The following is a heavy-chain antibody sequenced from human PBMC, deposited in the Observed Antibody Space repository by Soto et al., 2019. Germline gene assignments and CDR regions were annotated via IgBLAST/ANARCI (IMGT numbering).Heavy chain of an antibody. Sequence: GGSLRLSCAASGFTFSSYWMHWVRQAPGKGLVWVSRINSDGSSTSYADSVKGRFTISRGNAKNTLYLQMNSLRAEDTAVYYCARLPGRRYDFYPNYYYYGMDVWGQGTTVTVSS. D-gene: IGHD3-3*01. V-gene: IGHV3-74*01. CDR1: GFTFSSYW. J-gene: IGHJ6*02. CDR2: INSDGSST. CDR3: ARLPGRRYDFYPNYYYYGMDV.